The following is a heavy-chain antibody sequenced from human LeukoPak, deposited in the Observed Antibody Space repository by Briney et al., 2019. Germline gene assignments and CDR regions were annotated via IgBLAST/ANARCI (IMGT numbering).Heavy chain of an antibody. CDR1: GGSFSGYS. CDR2: INHSGST. D-gene: IGHD3-16*01. J-gene: IGHJ5*02. V-gene: IGHV4-34*01. CDR3: ARGRLLMWFDP. Sequence: PSEILSLTCAVYGGSFSGYSWSWIRQPPGKGLEWIGEINHSGSTNYNPSLKSRVTISVDTSKKQFSLKLSSVTAADTAVYYCARGRLLMWFDPWGQGTLVTVSS.